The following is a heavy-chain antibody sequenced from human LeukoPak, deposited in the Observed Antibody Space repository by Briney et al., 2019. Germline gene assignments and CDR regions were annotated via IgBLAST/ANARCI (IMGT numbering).Heavy chain of an antibody. CDR3: ASYLSGWPMKY. J-gene: IGHJ4*02. Sequence: ASLKVSCKASGYTFTSHHMHWVRQAPGQGLEWMGIINPSGGSTSYAQKFQGRVTMTRDISTSTVYMELSSLRSEDTAVYYCASYLSGWPMKYWGQGTLVTVSS. CDR2: INPSGGST. CDR1: GYTFTSHH. V-gene: IGHV1-46*01. D-gene: IGHD6-19*01.